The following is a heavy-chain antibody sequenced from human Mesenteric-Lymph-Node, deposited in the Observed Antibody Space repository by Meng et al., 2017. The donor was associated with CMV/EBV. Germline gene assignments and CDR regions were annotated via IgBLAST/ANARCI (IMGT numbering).Heavy chain of an antibody. J-gene: IGHJ5*02. CDR3: AKGLGYCGTTSCHSRFDP. Sequence: ASVKVSCKASEYTFTGYYMHWVRQAPGQGLEWMGWINPNSGGTNYAQKFQGRVTMTRDTSISTAYMELSRLRSDDTAVYYCAKGLGYCGTTSCHSRFDPWGQGTLVTVSS. CDR1: EYTFTGYY. V-gene: IGHV1-2*02. CDR2: INPNSGGT. D-gene: IGHD2-2*01.